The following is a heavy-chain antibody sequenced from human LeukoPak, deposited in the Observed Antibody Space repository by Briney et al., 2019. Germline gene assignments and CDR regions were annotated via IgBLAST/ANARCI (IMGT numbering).Heavy chain of an antibody. CDR1: GFTFSGSA. CDR3: ARDLVRYFDWLLHRYFDY. J-gene: IGHJ4*02. CDR2: IRSKANSYAT. V-gene: IGHV3-73*01. D-gene: IGHD3-9*01. Sequence: GGSLKLSCAASGFTFSGSAMHWVRQASGKGLEWVGRIRSKANSYATAYAASVKGRFTISRDDSKNTAYLQMNSLKTEDTAVYYCARDLVRYFDWLLHRYFDYWGQGTLVTASS.